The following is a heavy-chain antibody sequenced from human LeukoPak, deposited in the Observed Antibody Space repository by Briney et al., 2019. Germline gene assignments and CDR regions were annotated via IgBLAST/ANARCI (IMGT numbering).Heavy chain of an antibody. Sequence: GGSLRLSCTASGFTFGDYAMSWVRQAPGKGLEWVANIKQDGSEKYYVDSVKGRFTISRDNAKNSLYLQMNSLRAEDTAVYYCARDKGYYYDSSGFGYWGQGTLVTVSS. CDR2: IKQDGSEK. D-gene: IGHD3-22*01. V-gene: IGHV3-7*01. CDR1: GFTFGDYA. J-gene: IGHJ4*02. CDR3: ARDKGYYYDSSGFGY.